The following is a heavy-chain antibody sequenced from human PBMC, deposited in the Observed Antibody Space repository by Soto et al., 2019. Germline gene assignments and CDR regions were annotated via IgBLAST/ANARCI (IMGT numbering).Heavy chain of an antibody. CDR2: IYYSGST. CDR3: ARRSTNLGYCSGGSCYGAFDI. D-gene: IGHD2-15*01. V-gene: IGHV4-59*08. J-gene: IGHJ3*02. CDR1: GGSISSYY. Sequence: SETLSLTCTVSGGSISSYYWSWIRQPPGKGLECIGYIYYSGSTNYNPSLKSRVTISVDTSKNQFSLKLSSVTAADTAVYYCARRSTNLGYCSGGSCYGAFDIWGQGTMVTVSS.